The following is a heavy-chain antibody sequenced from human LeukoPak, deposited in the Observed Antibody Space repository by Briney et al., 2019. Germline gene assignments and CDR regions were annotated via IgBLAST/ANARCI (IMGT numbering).Heavy chain of an antibody. CDR3: ARGLNRRGWELLSGMYYYYYMDV. J-gene: IGHJ6*03. CDR1: GYTFTSYD. CDR2: MNPNSGNT. V-gene: IGHV1-8*03. Sequence: ASVKVSCKASGYTFTSYDINWVRQATGQGLEWMGWMNPNSGNTGYAQKFQGRVTITRNTSISTAYMELSSLRSEDTAVYYCARGLNRRGWELLSGMYYYYYMDVWGKGTTVTVSS. D-gene: IGHD1-26*01.